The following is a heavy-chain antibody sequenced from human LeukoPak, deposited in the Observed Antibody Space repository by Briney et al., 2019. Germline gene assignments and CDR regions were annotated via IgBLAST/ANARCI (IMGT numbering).Heavy chain of an antibody. CDR2: ISYDGSSK. CDR1: GFTFSSYG. V-gene: IGHV3-30*03. Sequence: GGSLRLSCAASGFTFSSYGMHWVRQAPGKGLEWVAVISYDGSSKYNEDSVKGRFTISRDDSKNTLYLQMNSLRAEDTAVYYCARPYLERSLKFYMDVWGKGTTVTVSS. J-gene: IGHJ6*03. CDR3: ARPYLERSLKFYMDV. D-gene: IGHD3-3*02.